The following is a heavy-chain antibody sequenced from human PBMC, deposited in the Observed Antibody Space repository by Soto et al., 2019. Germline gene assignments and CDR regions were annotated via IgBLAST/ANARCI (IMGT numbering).Heavy chain of an antibody. CDR2: IYYSGST. CDR3: ARESDIAAAGTELYYFDY. CDR1: GGSISSGDYY. J-gene: IGHJ4*02. Sequence: QVQLQESGPGLVKPSQTLSLTCTVSGGSISSGDYYWSWIRQPPGKGLEWIGYIYYSGSTYYNPSRKSRVTISVDTSKNQFSLKLSSVTAADTAVYYCARESDIAAAGTELYYFDYWGQGTLVTVSS. D-gene: IGHD6-13*01. V-gene: IGHV4-30-4*01.